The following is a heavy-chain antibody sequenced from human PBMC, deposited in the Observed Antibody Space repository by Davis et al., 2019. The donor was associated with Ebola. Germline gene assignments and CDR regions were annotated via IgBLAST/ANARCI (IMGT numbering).Heavy chain of an antibody. Sequence: ASVKVSCKVSGYTLTELSMHWVRQAPGKGLEWMGGFDPEDGETIYAQKFQGRVTITADKSTSTAYMELSSLRSEDTAVYYCARDLDYYGMDVWGQGTTVTVSS. CDR3: ARDLDYYGMDV. CDR2: FDPEDGET. V-gene: IGHV1-24*01. CDR1: GYTLTELS. J-gene: IGHJ6*02.